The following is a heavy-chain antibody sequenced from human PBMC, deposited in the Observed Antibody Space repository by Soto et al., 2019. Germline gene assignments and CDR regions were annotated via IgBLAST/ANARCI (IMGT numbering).Heavy chain of an antibody. D-gene: IGHD3-3*01. Sequence: EVQLVQSGAEVKKPGESLKISCKGSGYSFTSYWIGWVRQMPGKGLEWMGIIYPGDSDTRYSPSFQGQVTISADKSISTAYLQWSSLKASDTAMYYCARRSIDDFWSGPDYGMDVWGQGTTVTVSS. CDR1: GYSFTSYW. CDR2: IYPGDSDT. J-gene: IGHJ6*02. CDR3: ARRSIDDFWSGPDYGMDV. V-gene: IGHV5-51*01.